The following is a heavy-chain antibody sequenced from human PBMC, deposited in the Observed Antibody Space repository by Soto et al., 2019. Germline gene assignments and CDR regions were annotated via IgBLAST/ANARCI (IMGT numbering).Heavy chain of an antibody. D-gene: IGHD6-19*01. V-gene: IGHV3-30-3*01. Sequence: QVQLVESGGGVVQPGRSLRLSCAASGFIFSSYAMHWVRQAPGKGLEWVAVISYDGSNKYYADSVKGRFTISRDNSKNTLYLQMNSLRAEDTAVYYCARDKPLTRAAVALGYFDYWGQGTLVTVSS. J-gene: IGHJ4*02. CDR2: ISYDGSNK. CDR1: GFIFSSYA. CDR3: ARDKPLTRAAVALGYFDY.